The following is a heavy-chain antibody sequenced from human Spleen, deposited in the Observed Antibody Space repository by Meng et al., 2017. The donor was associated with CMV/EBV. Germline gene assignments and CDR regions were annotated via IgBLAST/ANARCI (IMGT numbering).Heavy chain of an antibody. V-gene: IGHV3-23*01. D-gene: IGHD3-3*01. CDR3: AKVGDYYSYYALDV. Sequence: GGSLRLSCAASTFNFNNYAMTWVRQAPGKGLEWVSGISGSGDAGSAYYIDSVKGRFTISRDNSKNTLYLQMNSLRAEDTAVYYRAKVGDYYSYYALDVWGQGTSVTVSS. J-gene: IGHJ6*02. CDR2: ISGSGDAGSA. CDR1: TFNFNNYA.